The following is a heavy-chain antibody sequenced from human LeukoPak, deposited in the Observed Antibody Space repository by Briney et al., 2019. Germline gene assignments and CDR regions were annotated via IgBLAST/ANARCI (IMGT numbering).Heavy chain of an antibody. CDR1: GFTFSSYW. J-gene: IGHJ4*02. V-gene: IGHV3-74*01. Sequence: GGSLRLSCAASGFTFSSYWMHWVRQAPGKGLVWVSRINSDGSSTSYADSVKGRFTISRDNAKNTLYLQMNSLRAEDTAVYYCARVRPVWRPFDYWGQGTLVTVSS. CDR2: INSDGSST. CDR3: ARVRPVWRPFDY. D-gene: IGHD3-16*01.